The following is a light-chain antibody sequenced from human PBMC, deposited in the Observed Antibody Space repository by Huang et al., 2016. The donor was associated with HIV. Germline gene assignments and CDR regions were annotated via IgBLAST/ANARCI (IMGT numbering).Light chain of an antibody. Sequence: DIQMTQSPFSVSASEGDTVTITCRASQDISIWFAWYQQKPREAPTLLIHSASILVSGVPSKFSGSGSGTNFSLTINGLRPDDFATYYCLQADISPRSFGQGTRLDIQ. J-gene: IGKJ5*01. CDR3: LQADISPRS. V-gene: IGKV1-12*01. CDR1: QDISIW. CDR2: SAS.